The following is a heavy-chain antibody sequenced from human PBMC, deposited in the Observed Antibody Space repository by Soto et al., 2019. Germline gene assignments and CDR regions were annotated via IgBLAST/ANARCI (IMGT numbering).Heavy chain of an antibody. D-gene: IGHD2-8*02. V-gene: IGHV3-11*01. CDR1: GFTFSDYY. J-gene: IGHJ6*02. CDR2: IITSGSTI. CDR3: AIEGVSCTVATCHRVGGLDV. Sequence: QVQLVESGGGLVKPGGSLRLSCAASGFTFSDYYMSWIRQAPGKGLEWVSYIITSGSTIYYADSVKVRFTVSRDNAKNSLYLQMNILRADDPALYYCAIEGVSCTVATCHRVGGLDVWVQGTTVTVSS.